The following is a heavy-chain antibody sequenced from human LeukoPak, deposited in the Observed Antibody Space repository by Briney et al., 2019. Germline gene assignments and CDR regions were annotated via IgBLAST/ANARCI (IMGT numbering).Heavy chain of an antibody. J-gene: IGHJ5*02. CDR1: GYTFTSYH. V-gene: IGHV1-46*01. CDR3: ARDNSVGDYAWWFDP. Sequence: GASVKVSCKASGYTFTSYHMHWVRQAPGQGLEWMGLINPSGTTTNYAQKFRGRVTMTRDLSTSTDYMELSSLRSDDTAVYFCARDNSVGDYAWWFDPWGQGTLVTVSS. D-gene: IGHD1-26*01. CDR2: INPSGTTT.